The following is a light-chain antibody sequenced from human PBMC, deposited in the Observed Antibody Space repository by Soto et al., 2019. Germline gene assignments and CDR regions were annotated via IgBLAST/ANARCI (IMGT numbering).Light chain of an antibody. CDR1: QSVTSSY. CDR3: QQYGTSLSWT. V-gene: IGKV3-20*01. J-gene: IGKJ1*01. CDR2: GAS. Sequence: EIVLTQSPGTLSLSPGERATLSCRASQSVTSSYLTWYQQKPGQAPRLLIYGASSRAAGILDRFSGSGSGTDFTLTNNRLEPEDFAVYYCQQYGTSLSWTFGQGTKVDIK.